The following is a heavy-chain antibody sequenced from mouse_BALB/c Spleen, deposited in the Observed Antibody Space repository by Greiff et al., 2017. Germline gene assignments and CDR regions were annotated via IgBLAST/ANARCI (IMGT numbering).Heavy chain of an antibody. CDR1: GYSFTSYW. J-gene: IGHJ3*01. Sequence: QVQLQQSGPQLVRPGASVKISCKASGYSFTSYWMHWVKQRPGQGLEWIGMIDPSDSETRLNQKFKDKATLTVDKSSSTAYMQLSSPTSEDSAVYYWARDYGSSDSWCAYWGQGTLVTVSA. CDR3: ARDYGSSDSWCAY. V-gene: IGHV1S126*01. D-gene: IGHD1-1*01. CDR2: IDPSDSET.